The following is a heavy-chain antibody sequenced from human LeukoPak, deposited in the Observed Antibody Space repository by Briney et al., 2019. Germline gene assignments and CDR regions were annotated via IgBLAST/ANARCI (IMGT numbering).Heavy chain of an antibody. CDR1: GGSIRSSGYY. J-gene: IGHJ1*01. D-gene: IGHD3-22*01. Sequence: SSETLPLTCTVSGGSIRSSGYYWAWIRQPPGKGLEWIGSIYYSGNTYYNPSLKSRVTISVDTSKNQFSLKLSSVTAADTAVYYCARGPTYYYDSSGYSFFFQHWGQGTLVTVSS. CDR3: ARGPTYYYDSSGYSFFFQH. V-gene: IGHV4-39*01. CDR2: IYYSGNT.